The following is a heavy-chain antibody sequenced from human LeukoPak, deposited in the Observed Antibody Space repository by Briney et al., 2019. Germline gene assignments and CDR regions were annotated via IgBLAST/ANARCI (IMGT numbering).Heavy chain of an antibody. J-gene: IGHJ4*02. V-gene: IGHV3-30*18. CDR3: AKDFGSIGY. CDR1: GFTFSSYG. CDR2: ISYDGSNK. Sequence: GRSLRLSCAASGFTFSSYGMHWVRQAPGKGLEWVAVISYDGSNKYYADSVKGRFTISRDNSKNTLYLQMNSLRAEDTAVYYCAKDFGSIGYWGQGTLVTVSS. D-gene: IGHD3-3*01.